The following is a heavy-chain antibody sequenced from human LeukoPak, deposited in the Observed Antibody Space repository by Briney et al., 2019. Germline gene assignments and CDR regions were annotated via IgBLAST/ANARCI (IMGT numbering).Heavy chain of an antibody. V-gene: IGHV3-30*07. CDR3: AKDGYSSSSPRNYYMDV. CDR1: GFTFSSYA. Sequence: GGSLRLFCAASGFTFSSYAMHWVRQAPGKGLEGVAVISYDGSNKYYADSVKGRFTISRDNSKNTLYLQKNRLRAEDTAVYYCAKDGYSSSSPRNYYMDVWGKGTTVTVSS. D-gene: IGHD6-6*01. CDR2: ISYDGSNK. J-gene: IGHJ6*03.